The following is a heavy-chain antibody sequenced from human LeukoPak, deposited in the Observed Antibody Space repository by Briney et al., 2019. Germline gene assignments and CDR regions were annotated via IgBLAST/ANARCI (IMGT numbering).Heavy chain of an antibody. CDR3: TKDIGYFDY. CDR2: FKSKTDGGTT. CDR1: GFTFSDYY. V-gene: IGHV3-15*01. Sequence: PGGSLRLSCTASGFTFSDYYMSWIRQAPGKVLEWVGRFKSKTDGGTTDYAAPVKGRFIVSRDDSKNTLYLQMNSLRTEDTAVYFCTKDIGYFDYWGRGTLVTVSS. J-gene: IGHJ4*02.